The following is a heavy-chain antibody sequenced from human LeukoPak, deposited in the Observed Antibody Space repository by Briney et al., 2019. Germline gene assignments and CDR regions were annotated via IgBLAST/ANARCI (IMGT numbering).Heavy chain of an antibody. CDR2: ISWNSGSI. Sequence: PGGSLRLSCAASGFTFDDYAMHWVRQAPGKGLEWVSGISWNSGSIGYADSAKGRFTISRDNAKNSLYLQMNSLRAEDTALYYCAKDFMTTGSYSGFDYWGQGTLVTVSS. CDR3: AKDFMTTGSYSGFDY. J-gene: IGHJ4*02. CDR1: GFTFDDYA. V-gene: IGHV3-9*01. D-gene: IGHD3-10*01.